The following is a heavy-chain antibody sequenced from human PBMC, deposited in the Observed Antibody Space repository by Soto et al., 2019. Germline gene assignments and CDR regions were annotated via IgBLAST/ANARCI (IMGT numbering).Heavy chain of an antibody. CDR3: ARVDPPYYYNSSGYFTY. J-gene: IGHJ4*02. D-gene: IGHD3-22*01. CDR1: GYSISSGFY. CDR2: IFHRGTT. V-gene: IGHV4-38-2*01. Sequence: SETLSLTCAVSGYSISSGFYWGWLRQPPGKGPQWIGNIFHRGTTYYNPSLMSRAAISVDTAKNEFSLRLSAVTAADTAVYYCARVDPPYYYNSSGYFTYWGQGALVTVSS.